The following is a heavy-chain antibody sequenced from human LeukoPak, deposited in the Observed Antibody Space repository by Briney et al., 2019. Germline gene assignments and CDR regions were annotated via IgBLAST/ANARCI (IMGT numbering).Heavy chain of an antibody. J-gene: IGHJ6*01. V-gene: IGHV3-7*01. Sequence: GGSLRLSCVASVFTLNNYLMSCVPAAPRKGLEWVANKKKDGNERYYVDSVKGRVSISRDKAKNSLFLQMESLRAEDTAVYYCARGYFSSSGRGMEVWGEGTTVTVSS. CDR1: VFTLNNYL. D-gene: IGHD6-13*01. CDR3: ARGYFSSSGRGMEV. CDR2: KKKDGNER.